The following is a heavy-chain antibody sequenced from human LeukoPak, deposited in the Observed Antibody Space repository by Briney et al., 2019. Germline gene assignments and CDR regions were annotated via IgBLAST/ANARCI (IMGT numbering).Heavy chain of an antibody. CDR2: IYYSGST. D-gene: IGHD4-23*01. Sequence: PSETLSLTCTVSGGSISSSSYYWGWIRQPPGKGLEWIGSIYYSGSTYYNPSLKSRVTISVDTSKNQFSLKLCSVTAADTAVYYCARRIVVTRGFDYWGQGTLVTVSS. CDR1: GGSISSSSYY. J-gene: IGHJ4*02. V-gene: IGHV4-39*01. CDR3: ARRIVVTRGFDY.